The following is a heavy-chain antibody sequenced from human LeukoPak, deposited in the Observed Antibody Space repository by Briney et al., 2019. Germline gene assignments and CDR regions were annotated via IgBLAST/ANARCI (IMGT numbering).Heavy chain of an antibody. J-gene: IGHJ4*02. V-gene: IGHV3-69-1*01. CDR1: GFTFSSYW. CDR3: ARDRYGDYAIDY. Sequence: SGGSLRLSCAASGFTFSSYWMHWVRQAPGKGLEWVSFITTSSHIYYADSVKGRFTISRDNAKNSLYLQMNSLRAEDTAVYYCARDRYGDYAIDYWGQGTLVTVSS. CDR2: ITTSSHI. D-gene: IGHD4-17*01.